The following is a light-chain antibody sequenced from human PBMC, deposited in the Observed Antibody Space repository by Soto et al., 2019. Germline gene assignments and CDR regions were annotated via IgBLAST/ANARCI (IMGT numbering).Light chain of an antibody. Sequence: EIVLTQSPGTLSLSPGERATLSCRASQSFNSIYLAWYQQKPGQAPRLLIYGASSRATGIPDRFSGSGSGTEFTLTISSLQPDDFATYYCQQYYSDWTFGQGTKVDI. V-gene: IGKV3-20*01. CDR2: GAS. J-gene: IGKJ1*01. CDR1: QSFNSIY. CDR3: QQYYSDWT.